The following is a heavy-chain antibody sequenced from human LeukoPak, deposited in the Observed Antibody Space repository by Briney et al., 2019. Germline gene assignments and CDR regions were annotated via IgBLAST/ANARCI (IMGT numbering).Heavy chain of an antibody. D-gene: IGHD1-26*01. J-gene: IGHJ4*02. CDR3: ARDKIVGPTKFDY. Sequence: PGGSLRLSCAASGFTFSDYWMHWVRQAPGKGLVWVSRISSDGSRVTYADSVKGRFTISRDNARNSLYLQMNSLRAEDTAVYYCARDKIVGPTKFDYWGQGTLVTVSS. CDR2: ISSDGSRV. CDR1: GFTFSDYW. V-gene: IGHV3-74*01.